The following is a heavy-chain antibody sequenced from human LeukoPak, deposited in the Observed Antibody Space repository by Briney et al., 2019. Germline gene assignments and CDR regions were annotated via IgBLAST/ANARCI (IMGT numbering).Heavy chain of an antibody. D-gene: IGHD4-23*01. V-gene: IGHV1-69*05. CDR2: IISIFGTA. J-gene: IGHJ4*02. CDR3: ARDRNSGGKSWYYFDY. Sequence: ASVKVSCKASGGTFSSYAISWVRQAPGQGLEWMGGIISIFGTANYAQKFQGRVTMTRDTSTSTVYMELSSLRSEDTAVYYCARDRNSGGKSWYYFDYWGQGTLVTVSS. CDR1: GGTFSSYA.